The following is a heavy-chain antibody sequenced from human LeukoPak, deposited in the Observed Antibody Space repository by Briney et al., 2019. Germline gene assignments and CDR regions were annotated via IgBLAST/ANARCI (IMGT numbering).Heavy chain of an antibody. V-gene: IGHV3-53*01. Sequence: GGSLRLSCAASGFTVSSNYMSWVRQAPGKGLEWVSVIYSGGSTYYADSVKGRFTISRDSSKNTLYLQMNSLRAEDTAVYYCARVSAVAGFIDYWGQGTLVTVSS. CDR2: IYSGGST. CDR1: GFTVSSNY. J-gene: IGHJ4*02. D-gene: IGHD6-19*01. CDR3: ARVSAVAGFIDY.